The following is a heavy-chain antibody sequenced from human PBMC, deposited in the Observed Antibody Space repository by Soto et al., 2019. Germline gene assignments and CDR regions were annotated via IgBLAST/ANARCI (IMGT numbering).Heavy chain of an antibody. D-gene: IGHD2-2*01. CDR1: GGSISSYY. CDR3: ARGFGSPAAFDY. J-gene: IGHJ4*02. V-gene: IGHV4-59*01. CDR2: IYYSGNT. Sequence: SETLSLTCTVSGGSISSYYWSWIRQPPGKGLEWIGYIYYSGNTNYNPSLKSRATISVDTSNNQFSLKLSSVTAADTAVYFCARGFGSPAAFDYWGQGTLVTVSS.